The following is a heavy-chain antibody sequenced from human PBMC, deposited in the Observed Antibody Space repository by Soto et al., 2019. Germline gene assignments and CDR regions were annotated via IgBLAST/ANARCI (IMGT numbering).Heavy chain of an antibody. CDR2: IDPSAGST. D-gene: IGHD1-1*01. J-gene: IGHJ4*02. Sequence: QVQLVQSGAEVKKPGASVKVSCKASGYIFTSYYMHWVRQAPGQGLERMGTIDPSAGSTTYAQNFQGRVTITRDTSTSTVYLELNSLRSEDTAVYYCARCPVPTGTTLYYFDYWGQGTLVTVSS. V-gene: IGHV1-46*01. CDR1: GYIFTSYY. CDR3: ARCPVPTGTTLYYFDY.